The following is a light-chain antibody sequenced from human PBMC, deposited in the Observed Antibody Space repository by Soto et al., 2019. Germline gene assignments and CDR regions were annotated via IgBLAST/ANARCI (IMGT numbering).Light chain of an antibody. Sequence: QSVLTQPPSASGSPGQSVAISCTGTSSDIGGYNYVSWYQQHSGKAPKLIIYEVTRRPSGVPDRFSGSKSGSTASLTVSGLQAEDEADYYCASYAGNKVVFGGGTKRTVL. CDR1: SSDIGGYNY. CDR3: ASYAGNKVV. V-gene: IGLV2-8*01. CDR2: EVT. J-gene: IGLJ2*01.